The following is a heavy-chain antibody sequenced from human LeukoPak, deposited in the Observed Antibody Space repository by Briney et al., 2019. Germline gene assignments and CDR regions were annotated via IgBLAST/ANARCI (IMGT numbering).Heavy chain of an antibody. CDR3: SRNGLVDFDY. V-gene: IGHV3-49*04. CDR2: IRRRAYGGAA. CDR1: GFAFDDFA. Sequence: PGGSLRLSCTTSGFAFDDFAMNWVRQPAGKGLEWVGFIRRRAYGGAAEYAASVKGRFIISRDDSKGIAYLQMNSLKTEDTAVYYCSRNGLVDFDYWGQGSRVIVSP. J-gene: IGHJ4*02.